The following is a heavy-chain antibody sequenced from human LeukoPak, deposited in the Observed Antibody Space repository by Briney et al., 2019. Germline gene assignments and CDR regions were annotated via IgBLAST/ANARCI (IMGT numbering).Heavy chain of an antibody. CDR1: GYSFTKYG. J-gene: IGHJ4*02. Sequence: ASVKVSCKAPGYSFTKYGISWVQQAPGQGLEWMGWISAYNGNTNYVQKLQGRVTMTTDTSTSTAYMELRSLRSDDTAVYYCARVMTGGGHYDFWSGYEYWGQGTLVTVSS. CDR3: ARVMTGGGHYDFWSGYEY. CDR2: ISAYNGNT. D-gene: IGHD3-3*01. V-gene: IGHV1-18*01.